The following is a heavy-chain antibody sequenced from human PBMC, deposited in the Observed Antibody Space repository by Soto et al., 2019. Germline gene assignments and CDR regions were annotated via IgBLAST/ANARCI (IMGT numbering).Heavy chain of an antibody. J-gene: IGHJ4*02. D-gene: IGHD3-10*01. V-gene: IGHV4-30-2*01. Sequence: SETLSLTCAVSGGSISSGGYSWSWFRQPPGKGLEWIGYIYHNRNTYYNPSLKSRVTISVDRSKNQFSLKLSSVTAADTAVYYCARWRPSRMVRGAHFDYWGQGTLVTVSS. CDR2: IYHNRNT. CDR3: ARWRPSRMVRGAHFDY. CDR1: GGSISSGGYS.